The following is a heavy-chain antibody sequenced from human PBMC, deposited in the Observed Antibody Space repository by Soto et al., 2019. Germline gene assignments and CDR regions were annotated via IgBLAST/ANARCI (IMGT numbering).Heavy chain of an antibody. J-gene: IGHJ4*02. Sequence: VHLAQSGGVVVQPGGSLRLSCAASGFTFDDYPMHWVRQVPGKGLEWVSHISWDGVKTYYADSLRGRFTIYRDNSKNSLYLEMRSLTTEDTAFYYCVKGGNRGSGIDYWGQGSLVTVSS. D-gene: IGHD3-10*01. CDR2: ISWDGVKT. CDR1: GFTFDDYP. V-gene: IGHV3-43*01. CDR3: VKGGNRGSGIDY.